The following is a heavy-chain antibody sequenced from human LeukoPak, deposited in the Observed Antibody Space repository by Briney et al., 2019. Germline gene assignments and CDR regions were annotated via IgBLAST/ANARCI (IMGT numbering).Heavy chain of an antibody. Sequence: ASVKVSCKASEYTFTGYYMHWVRQAPGQGLEWMGWINPNSGGTNYAQKFQGRVTMTRDTSISTAYMELSRLRSDDTAVYYCARAGVVVTAMALDYWGQGTLVTVSS. J-gene: IGHJ4*02. D-gene: IGHD2-21*02. CDR3: ARAGVVVTAMALDY. V-gene: IGHV1-2*02. CDR1: EYTFTGYY. CDR2: INPNSGGT.